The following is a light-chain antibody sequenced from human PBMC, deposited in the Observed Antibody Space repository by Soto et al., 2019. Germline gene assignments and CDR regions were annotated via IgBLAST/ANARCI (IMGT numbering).Light chain of an antibody. V-gene: IGKV4-1*01. CDR2: WAS. CDR1: RSVLYSSNNKNY. Sequence: DIVMTQSPDSLAVSLGERATINCKSSRSVLYSSNNKNYLAWYLQKPGQPPQLLIYWASTRESGVPDRFSGSGSGTDFTLTISSLQAEDVAVYYCQQYYSSPYTFGQGTKLEIK. J-gene: IGKJ2*01. CDR3: QQYYSSPYT.